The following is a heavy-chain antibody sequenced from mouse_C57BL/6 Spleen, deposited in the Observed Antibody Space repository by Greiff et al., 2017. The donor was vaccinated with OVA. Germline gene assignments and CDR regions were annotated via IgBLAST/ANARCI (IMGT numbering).Heavy chain of an antibody. CDR3: ARAGDYDGKDY. CDR1: GYTFTSYW. CDR2: IDPSDSYT. V-gene: IGHV1-59*01. D-gene: IGHD2-4*01. J-gene: IGHJ2*01. Sequence: LQQPGAELVRPGTSVKLSCKASGYTFTSYWMHWVKQRPGQGLEWIGVIDPSDSYTNYNQKFKGKATLTVDTSSSTAYMQLSSLTSEDSAVYYCARAGDYDGKDYWGQGTTLTVSS.